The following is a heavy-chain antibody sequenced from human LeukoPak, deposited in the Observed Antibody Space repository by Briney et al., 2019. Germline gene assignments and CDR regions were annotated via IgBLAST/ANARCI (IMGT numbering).Heavy chain of an antibody. D-gene: IGHD3-10*01. J-gene: IGHJ5*02. CDR3: TREYGYIWFDP. Sequence: GGSLRLSCAASGFTVSSDYMSWVRQAPGKGLEWVGFIRSKAYDGTTEYAASVKGRFTISRDDSKSIAYLQMNSLKTEDTAVYYCTREYGYIWFDPWGQGTLVTVSS. CDR2: IRSKAYDGTT. CDR1: GFTVSSDY. V-gene: IGHV3-49*04.